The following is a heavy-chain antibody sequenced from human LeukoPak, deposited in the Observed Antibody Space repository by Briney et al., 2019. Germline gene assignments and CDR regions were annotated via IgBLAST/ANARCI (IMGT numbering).Heavy chain of an antibody. V-gene: IGHV3-21*01. CDR1: GFTFSSYS. Sequence: KPGGSLRLSCAASGFTFSSYSMNWVRQAPGKGLEWVSSISSSSSYIYYADSVKGRFTISRDNAKHSLYRPMNSLRAEDTAVYYCESIGWDQLNDGGQGTLVTVSS. D-gene: IGHD1-1*01. CDR2: ISSSSSYI. CDR3: ESIGWDQLND. J-gene: IGHJ4*02.